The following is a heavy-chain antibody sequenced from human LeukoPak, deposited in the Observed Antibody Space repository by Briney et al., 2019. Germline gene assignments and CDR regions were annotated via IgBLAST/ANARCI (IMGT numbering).Heavy chain of an antibody. CDR2: ISVSGGRT. D-gene: IGHD2-2*01. CDR1: GFTFSNNA. CDR3: AKVQVVPAAKGGYYYYMDV. J-gene: IGHJ6*03. V-gene: IGHV3-23*01. Sequence: GGSLRLSCAASGFTFSNNAMTWVRQAPGKGLEWVSGISVSGGRTDYADTVKGRFTISRDNSKKMLYLQMNSLRAEDTAVYYCAKVQVVPAAKGGYYYYMDVWGKGTTVTVSS.